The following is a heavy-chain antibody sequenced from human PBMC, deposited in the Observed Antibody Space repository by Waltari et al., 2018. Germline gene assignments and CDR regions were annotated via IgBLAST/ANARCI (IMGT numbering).Heavy chain of an antibody. CDR2: IYYSGST. CDR3: ARGGEGSYDSTVYFDY. V-gene: IGHV4-31*03. J-gene: IGHJ4*02. Sequence: QVQLQESGPGLVKPSQTLSLTCTFSGGSISSGGYSWSWIRQHPGKGLEWIGYIYYSGSTYYNPSLKSRVTISVDTSKNQFSLKLSSVTAADTAVYYCARGGEGSYDSTVYFDYWGQGTLVTVSS. CDR1: GGSISSGGYS. D-gene: IGHD3-22*01.